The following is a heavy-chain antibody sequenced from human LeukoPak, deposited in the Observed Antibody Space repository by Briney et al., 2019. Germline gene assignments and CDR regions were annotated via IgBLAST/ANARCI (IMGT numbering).Heavy chain of an antibody. CDR2: IYYSGNT. Sequence: SETLSLTCTVSGGSISSSSYYWGWIRQPPGKGLEWIGSIYYSGNTYYNPSLKRRVTISVDTSKSHFSLKLSSVAAADTAVYYCASLETGIQAWVYWGQGTLVTVSS. D-gene: IGHD5-18*01. J-gene: IGHJ4*02. CDR3: ASLETGIQAWVY. CDR1: GGSISSSSYY. V-gene: IGHV4-39*02.